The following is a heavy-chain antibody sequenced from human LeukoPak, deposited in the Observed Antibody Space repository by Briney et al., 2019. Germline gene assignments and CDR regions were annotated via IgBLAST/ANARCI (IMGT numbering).Heavy chain of an antibody. CDR2: ISSITTYI. V-gene: IGHV3-21*06. CDR1: GFTFSTYS. D-gene: IGHD3-10*01. J-gene: IGHJ4*02. Sequence: GGSLRLSCAASGFTFSTYSMHWVRQAPGKGLEWVSSISSITTYIYYSDSVKGRFTISRDNAKNSLYLQVNSLRPEDTAIYYCARGDPAYGSGSFDYWGQGTLVTVSS. CDR3: ARGDPAYGSGSFDY.